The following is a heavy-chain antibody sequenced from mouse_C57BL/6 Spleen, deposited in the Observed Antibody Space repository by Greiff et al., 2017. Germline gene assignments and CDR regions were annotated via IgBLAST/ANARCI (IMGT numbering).Heavy chain of an antibody. CDR2: INPYNGGT. CDR1: GYTFTDYY. CDR3: AREGGSSHDY. J-gene: IGHJ2*01. V-gene: IGHV1-19*01. D-gene: IGHD1-1*01. Sequence: VQLQQSGPVLVKPGASVKMSCKASGYTFTDYYMNWVKQSHGKSLEWIGVINPYNGGTSYNQKFKGKATLTVDKSSSTAYMELNSLTSEDSAVYYCAREGGSSHDYWGQGTTRTVSS.